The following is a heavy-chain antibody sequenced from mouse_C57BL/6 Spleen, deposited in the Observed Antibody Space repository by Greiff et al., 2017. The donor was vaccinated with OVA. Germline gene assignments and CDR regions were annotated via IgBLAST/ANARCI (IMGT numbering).Heavy chain of an antibody. CDR3: ASWESFAY. CDR1: GYAFSSSW. Sequence: QVQLQQSGPELVKPGASVKISCKASGYAFSSSWMNWVKQRPGKGLEWIGRIYPGDGDTNYNGKFKGKATLTADKSSSTAYMQLSSLTSEDSAVYFCASWESFAYWGQGTLVTVSA. J-gene: IGHJ3*01. D-gene: IGHD4-1*01. V-gene: IGHV1-82*01. CDR2: IYPGDGDT.